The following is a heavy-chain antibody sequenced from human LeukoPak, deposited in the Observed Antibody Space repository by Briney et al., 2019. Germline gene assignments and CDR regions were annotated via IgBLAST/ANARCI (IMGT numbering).Heavy chain of an antibody. CDR3: ARDVELYNKYWGVDH. V-gene: IGHV3-30-3*01. CDR2: ISYDGSNK. J-gene: IGHJ4*02. D-gene: IGHD2-8*01. Sequence: PGGSLRLSCAASGFTFSSYAMHWVRQAPGKGLEWVAVISYDGSNKYYADSVKGRFTISRDNSKNTLYLQMNSLRAEDTAVYYCARDVELYNKYWGVDHWGQGTQVTVSS. CDR1: GFTFSSYA.